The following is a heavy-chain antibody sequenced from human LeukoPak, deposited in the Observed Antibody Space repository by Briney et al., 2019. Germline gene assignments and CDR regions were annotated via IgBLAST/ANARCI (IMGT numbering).Heavy chain of an antibody. CDR2: ISRSGSTV. CDR1: GFTFSRYE. CDR3: ATAKGRAIASDI. Sequence: GGSLRLSCAASGFTFSRYEMNWVRQAPGKGREWVSHISRSGSTVYYADSVKGRFTISRDNAKNSLYLQMNSLRAEDTAVYYCATAKGRAIASDIWGEGTMVTVSS. V-gene: IGHV3-48*03. J-gene: IGHJ3*02. D-gene: IGHD6-13*01.